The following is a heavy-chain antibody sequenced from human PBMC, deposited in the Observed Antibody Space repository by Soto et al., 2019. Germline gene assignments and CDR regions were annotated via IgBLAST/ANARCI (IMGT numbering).Heavy chain of an antibody. J-gene: IGHJ4*02. CDR2: MYGDGSQA. V-gene: IGHV3-23*03. Sequence: VQLLESGGCLVQPGGSLRLSCAASGFDFRTYTMNWVRQAPGRGLEWVSGMYGDGSQAFYADSVRGRFFISRDNSRNTLFLQMDGLRAEDTAVYFCAKDREPDGRWDIDYWGQGTLVTVSS. D-gene: IGHD1-26*01. CDR3: AKDREPDGRWDIDY. CDR1: GFDFRTYT.